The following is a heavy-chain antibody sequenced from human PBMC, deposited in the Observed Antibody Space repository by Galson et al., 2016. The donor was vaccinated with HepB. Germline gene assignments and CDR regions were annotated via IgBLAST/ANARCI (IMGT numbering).Heavy chain of an antibody. D-gene: IGHD3-22*01. CDR1: GFAFGSYW. J-gene: IGHJ4*02. CDR2: IRQDGSET. Sequence: SLRLSCAASGFAFGSYWMTWVRQAPGKGLEWVANIRQDGSETSYVDSVKGRFTVSRDNAKNSLYLDMNSLRAEDTAVYFCARFFYDTSGYRKLDYWGQGALVTVSA. CDR3: ARFFYDTSGYRKLDY. V-gene: IGHV3-7*04.